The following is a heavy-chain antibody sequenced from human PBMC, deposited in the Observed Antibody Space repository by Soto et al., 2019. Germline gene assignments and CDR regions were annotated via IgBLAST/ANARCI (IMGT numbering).Heavy chain of an antibody. J-gene: IGHJ6*02. CDR3: ARVRNNQSKYRNCPDV. Sequence: QAQLVQSGAEVKEPGASVKVSCKASGYTFSSYGISWVRQAPGQGLEWMGWISTYKRNTNYAQKLQGRVTMTTDTXTXXAYMELRSLRSDDTAVYYCARVRNNQSKYRNCPDVWGQGTTVTVSS. CDR2: ISTYKRNT. V-gene: IGHV1-18*01. D-gene: IGHD3-16*02. CDR1: GYTFSSYG.